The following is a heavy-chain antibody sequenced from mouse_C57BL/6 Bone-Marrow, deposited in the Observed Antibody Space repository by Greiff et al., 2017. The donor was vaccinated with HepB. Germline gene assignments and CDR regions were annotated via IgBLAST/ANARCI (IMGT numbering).Heavy chain of an antibody. CDR3: ARYSRWYFDV. CDR2: ISYSGST. Sequence: EVKLVESGPGLAKPSQTLSLTCSVTGYSITSDYWNWIRKFPGNNLDYMGYISYSGSTYYNPSLKSRISITLDTSNNQYYLQLNSVTTEYTATSYCARYSRWYFDVWGTGTTVTVSS. CDR1: GYSITSDY. J-gene: IGHJ1*03. V-gene: IGHV3-8*01.